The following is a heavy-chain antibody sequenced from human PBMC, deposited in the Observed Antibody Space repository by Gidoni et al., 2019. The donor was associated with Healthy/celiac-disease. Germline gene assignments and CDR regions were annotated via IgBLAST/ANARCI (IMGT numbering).Heavy chain of an antibody. Sequence: QVQLVQSGAEVKKPGASVKVSCKASGYTFTSYDINWVRQATGQGLEWMGWMNPNSGNTGYAQKFQGRVTMTRNTSISTAYMELSSLRSEDTAVYYCALWGCSSTSCYTDYFDYWGQGTLVTVSS. CDR3: ALWGCSSTSCYTDYFDY. CDR1: GYTFTSYD. V-gene: IGHV1-8*01. J-gene: IGHJ4*02. D-gene: IGHD2-2*02. CDR2: MNPNSGNT.